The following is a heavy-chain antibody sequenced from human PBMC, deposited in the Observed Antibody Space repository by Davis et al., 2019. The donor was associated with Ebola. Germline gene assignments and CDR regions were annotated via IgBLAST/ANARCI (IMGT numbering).Heavy chain of an antibody. Sequence: SVKLSCKASGGTFSSYAISWVRQAPGQGLEWMGGIIPIFGTANYAQKFQGRVTITADKSTSTAYMELSSLRSEDTAVYYCARDLPSNAFDPWGQGTLVTVSS. J-gene: IGHJ5*02. CDR3: ARDLPSNAFDP. CDR2: IIPIFGTA. D-gene: IGHD2-8*01. CDR1: GGTFSSYA. V-gene: IGHV1-69*06.